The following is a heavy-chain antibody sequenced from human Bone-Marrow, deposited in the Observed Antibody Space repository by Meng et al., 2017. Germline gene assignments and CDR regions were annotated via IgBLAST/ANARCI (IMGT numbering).Heavy chain of an antibody. V-gene: IGHV4-30-2*01. CDR2: FYHGGTT. J-gene: IGHJ5*02. CDR3: ARDLPYASGAGGFDP. Sequence: QLQLQESGSGLVKPSPTLYLTCAVSGGSFSSGGYSWSWIRQPPGKGLEWIGEFYHGGTTYYNPSLKSRVTISVDRSKNQFSLKLTSVTAADTAVYYCARDLPYASGAGGFDPWGQGTLVTVSS. CDR1: GGSFSSGGYS. D-gene: IGHD3-10*01.